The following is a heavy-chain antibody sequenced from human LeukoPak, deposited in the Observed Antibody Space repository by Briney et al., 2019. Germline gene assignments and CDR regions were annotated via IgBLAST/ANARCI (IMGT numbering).Heavy chain of an antibody. V-gene: IGHV4-4*09. D-gene: IGHD4-23*01. Sequence: SETLSLTCSVSGASISNSYWNWVRQPPGKGLEWIGYIYSSGNTNYNPSLKSRVTISVDTSKNQFSPKMTSVTAADTAVYYCANSYDGKIVPFDNWGQGALVTVSS. CDR3: ANSYDGKIVPFDN. CDR2: IYSSGNT. CDR1: GASISNSY. J-gene: IGHJ4*02.